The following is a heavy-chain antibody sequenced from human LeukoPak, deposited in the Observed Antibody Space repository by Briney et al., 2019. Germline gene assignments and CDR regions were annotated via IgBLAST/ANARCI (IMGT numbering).Heavy chain of an antibody. V-gene: IGHV4-38-2*02. D-gene: IGHD6-13*01. J-gene: IGHJ5*02. Sequence: SENLSLTCTVSGYSVSSGYYWGWIRQPPGKGLEWIASIYHSGDTYYNPPLKSRVTISVDTSKNHLSLKLSSVTAADTAVYYCARSKAHLSTSWYGNWFDPWGQGTLVTVSS. CDR2: IYHSGDT. CDR1: GYSVSSGYY. CDR3: ARSKAHLSTSWYGNWFDP.